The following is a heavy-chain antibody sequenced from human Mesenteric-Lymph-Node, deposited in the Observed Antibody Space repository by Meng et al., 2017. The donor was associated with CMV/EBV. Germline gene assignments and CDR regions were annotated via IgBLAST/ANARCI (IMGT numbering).Heavy chain of an antibody. CDR2: INHSGST. Sequence: QVQRQQGGAGLLKPSETLSLTFAVYGGSFSGYYWSWIRQPLGKGLEWIGEINHSGSTNYNPSLKSRVTISVDTSKNQFSLKLSSVTAADTAVYYCARHQRWLKSEGGFNYWGQGTLVTVSS. D-gene: IGHD4-23*01. J-gene: IGHJ4*02. CDR1: GGSFSGYY. V-gene: IGHV4-34*01. CDR3: ARHQRWLKSEGGFNY.